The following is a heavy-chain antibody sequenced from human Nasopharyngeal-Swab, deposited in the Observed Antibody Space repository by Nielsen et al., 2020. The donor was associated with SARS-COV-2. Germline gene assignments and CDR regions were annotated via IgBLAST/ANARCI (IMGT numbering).Heavy chain of an antibody. J-gene: IGHJ4*02. CDR1: GFTFDDYT. Sequence: SLKISCAASGFTFDDYTMHWVRQPPGKGLEWVSGISWNSRSIGYADSVKGRFTISRDNAKNSLYLQMNSLRAEDTALYYCAKDPYGSGTWDGWGQGTQVTVSS. CDR2: ISWNSRSI. V-gene: IGHV3-9*01. D-gene: IGHD3-10*01. CDR3: AKDPYGSGTWDG.